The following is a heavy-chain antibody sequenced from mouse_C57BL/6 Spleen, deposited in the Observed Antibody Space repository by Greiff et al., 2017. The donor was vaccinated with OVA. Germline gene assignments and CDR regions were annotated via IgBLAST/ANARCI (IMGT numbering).Heavy chain of an antibody. CDR1: GYTFTGYW. Sequence: VQLQQSGAELMKPGASVKLSCKATGYTFTGYWIEWVKQRPGHGLEWIGEILPGSGSTNYNEKFKGKATFTADTSSNTAYMQLSSLTTEDSAIYYCARRSDYYGSLYYAMDYWGQGTSVTVSS. J-gene: IGHJ4*01. CDR2: ILPGSGST. V-gene: IGHV1-9*01. D-gene: IGHD1-1*01. CDR3: ARRSDYYGSLYYAMDY.